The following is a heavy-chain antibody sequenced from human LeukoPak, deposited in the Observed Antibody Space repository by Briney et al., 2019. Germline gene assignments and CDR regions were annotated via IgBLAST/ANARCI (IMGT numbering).Heavy chain of an antibody. D-gene: IGHD3-3*01. V-gene: IGHV4-34*01. CDR2: INHSGST. Sequence: PSETLSLTCAVYGGSFSGYYWSWIRQPPGKGLEWIGEINHSGSTNYNPSLKSRVTISVDTSKNQFSLKLSSVTAADTAAYYCARGRIDDFWSGYYYFDYWGQGTLVTVSS. J-gene: IGHJ4*02. CDR1: GGSFSGYY. CDR3: ARGRIDDFWSGYYYFDY.